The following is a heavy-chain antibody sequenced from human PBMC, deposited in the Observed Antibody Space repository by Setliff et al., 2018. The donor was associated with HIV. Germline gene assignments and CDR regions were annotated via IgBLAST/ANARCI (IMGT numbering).Heavy chain of an antibody. D-gene: IGHD3-10*01. CDR2: IYYSGST. CDR1: GGSISSHY. Sequence: PSETLSLTCTVSGGSISSHYWSWIRQPPGKRLEWIGYIYYSGSTNYNPSLKSRFTISRDNAKNSLYLQMSSLRVEDTAVYYCGPESRSREFDFWGGQGILVTVSS. J-gene: IGHJ4*02. CDR3: GPESRSREFDFW. V-gene: IGHV4-59*11.